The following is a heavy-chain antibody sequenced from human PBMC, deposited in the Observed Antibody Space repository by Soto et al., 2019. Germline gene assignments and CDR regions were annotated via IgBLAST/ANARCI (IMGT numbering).Heavy chain of an antibody. V-gene: IGHV4-31*03. Sequence: TLSLTCTVSGGSITSGGSFWSWIRQHPGKGPEWIAFIGYSGATSYNPSLASRVTISADTYKSQFSLNLRSVTAADTAVHYCARGGASSKWFAPWGQGTLVTV. J-gene: IGHJ5*02. D-gene: IGHD2-15*01. CDR1: GGSITSGGSF. CDR2: IGYSGAT. CDR3: ARGGASSKWFAP.